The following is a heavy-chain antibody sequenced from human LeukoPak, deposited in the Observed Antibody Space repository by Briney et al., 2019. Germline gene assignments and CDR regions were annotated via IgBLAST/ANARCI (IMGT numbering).Heavy chain of an antibody. J-gene: IGHJ4*02. V-gene: IGHV1-2*02. CDR2: INPNSGGT. CDR1: GYTFTGYY. Sequence: GASVKVSCKASGYTFTGYYMHWVRQAPGQGLEWMGWINPNSGGTNYAQKFQGRVTMTRDTSISTAYMELSRLRSDDTAVYYCASLSGYDSNYYFDYWGQGTLVTVSS. CDR3: ASLSGYDSNYYFDY. D-gene: IGHD5-12*01.